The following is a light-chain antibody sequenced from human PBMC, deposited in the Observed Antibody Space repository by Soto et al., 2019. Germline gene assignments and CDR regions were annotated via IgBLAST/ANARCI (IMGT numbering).Light chain of an antibody. J-gene: IGKJ2*01. CDR3: TQYGSSPPYN. CDR1: QSVTNNY. CDR2: GSS. V-gene: IGKV3-20*01. Sequence: EVVLTQSPGTLSLSPGERATLSCRASQSVTNNYLAWYQQRHGQAPRLLIFGSSDRATGLPDSFSGSGSGTDFTLTIIRLEPEDFAVYYCTQYGSSPPYNFGQGTKLEIK.